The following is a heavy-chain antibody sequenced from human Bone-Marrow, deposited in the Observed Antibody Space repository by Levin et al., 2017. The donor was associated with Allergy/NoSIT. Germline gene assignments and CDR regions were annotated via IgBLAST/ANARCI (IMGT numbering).Heavy chain of an antibody. V-gene: IGHV3-49*05. J-gene: IGHJ4*02. Sequence: KAGGSLRLSCTASGFTFGDYAMSWLRQAPGRGLEWVAFITSKAYGGTTEYAGSVKGRFTISRDDSKSVAYLQMNSLETEDTAIYYCSREGYYGSGQGLDYWGQGSLVTVSS. CDR2: ITSKAYGGTT. CDR3: SREGYYGSGQGLDY. D-gene: IGHD3-10*01. CDR1: GFTFGDYA.